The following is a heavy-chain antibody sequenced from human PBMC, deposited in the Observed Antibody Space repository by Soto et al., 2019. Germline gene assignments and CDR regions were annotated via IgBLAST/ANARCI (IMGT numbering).Heavy chain of an antibody. V-gene: IGHV2-5*02. Sequence: QITLKESGPTLVKPTQTLTLTCTFSGFSLSTSGVGVGWIRQPPGKALEWLALIYWDDNKRYSPSLKSRLTITKDTSKNQLVLTMTNMDPVDTATYYCAHRRREAGTLYFDYWGQGTLVTVSS. J-gene: IGHJ4*02. D-gene: IGHD6-19*01. CDR1: GFSLSTSGVG. CDR2: IYWDDNK. CDR3: AHRRREAGTLYFDY.